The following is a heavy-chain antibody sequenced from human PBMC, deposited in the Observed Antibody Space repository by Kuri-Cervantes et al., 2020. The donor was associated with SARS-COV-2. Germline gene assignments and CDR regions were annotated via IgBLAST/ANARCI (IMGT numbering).Heavy chain of an antibody. CDR2: ISSSGSTI. Sequence: GESLKISCAAPGFTFSDYYMSWIRQAPGKGLEWVSYISSSGSTIYYADSVKGRFTISRDNAKNSLYLQMNSLRAEDTAVYYCARALLGYCSSTSCYFHYFDYWGQGTLVTVSS. CDR1: GFTFSDYY. CDR3: ARALLGYCSSTSCYFHYFDY. D-gene: IGHD2-2*01. J-gene: IGHJ4*02. V-gene: IGHV3-11*04.